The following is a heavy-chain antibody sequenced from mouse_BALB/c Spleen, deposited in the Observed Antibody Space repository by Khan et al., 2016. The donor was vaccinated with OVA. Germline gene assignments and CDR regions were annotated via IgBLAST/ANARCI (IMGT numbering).Heavy chain of an antibody. CDR3: ARGKYYGYAMDY. Sequence: EVQLQESGPGLVKPSQSLSLTCTVTGYSITSNYAWNWIRQFPGNKLEWMGYISYSDSTSYNPSLKSRISITRDTSKNQFFLQLNSVTTEDTATYYCARGKYYGYAMDYWGQGTSVTVSS. CDR2: ISYSDST. D-gene: IGHD1-1*01. V-gene: IGHV3-2*02. CDR1: GYSITSNYA. J-gene: IGHJ4*01.